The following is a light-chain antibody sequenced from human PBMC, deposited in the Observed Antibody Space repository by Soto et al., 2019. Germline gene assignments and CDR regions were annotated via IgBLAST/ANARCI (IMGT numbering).Light chain of an antibody. CDR3: QQYDKWPPVT. J-gene: IGKJ4*01. CDR2: GTS. CDR1: QSVGTS. V-gene: IGKV3-15*01. Sequence: EIVMTQSPATLSVSPGARVTLSCKASQSVGTSLAWYQQKPGQAPRLLMYGTSTRATGIPARFSGSGSGTEFTLTVSSLQSEDFAVYYCQQYDKWPPVTFGGGTKVDIK.